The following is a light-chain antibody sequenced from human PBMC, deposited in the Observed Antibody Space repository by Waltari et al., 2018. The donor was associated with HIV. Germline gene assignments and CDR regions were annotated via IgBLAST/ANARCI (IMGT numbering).Light chain of an antibody. CDR2: AAS. V-gene: IGKV1-17*01. CDR1: RDIRND. CDR3: LQHNTFPRT. Sequence: DIQMTQSPLSLSASVGDIVTITCRASRDIRNDWGWYQQKPGMAPKRLIYAASNLQTGVPSRYSGSRSGTEFILTINSLQPEDFATYYCLQHNTFPRTFGQGTKVEV. J-gene: IGKJ1*01.